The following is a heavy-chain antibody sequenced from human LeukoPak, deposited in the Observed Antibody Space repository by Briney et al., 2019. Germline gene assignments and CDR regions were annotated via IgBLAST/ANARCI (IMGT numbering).Heavy chain of an antibody. V-gene: IGHV3-53*01. CDR2: IYSGGST. CDR1: GFTVSSNY. Sequence: GGSLRLSCAASGFTVSSNYMSWVRQAPGKGLEWVSVIYSGGSTYYADSGKCRFTISRDNSKNTLYLQMNSLRAEDTAVYHCARDIPSGSLPTFDYWGQGTLVTVSS. J-gene: IGHJ4*02. D-gene: IGHD3-10*01. CDR3: ARDIPSGSLPTFDY.